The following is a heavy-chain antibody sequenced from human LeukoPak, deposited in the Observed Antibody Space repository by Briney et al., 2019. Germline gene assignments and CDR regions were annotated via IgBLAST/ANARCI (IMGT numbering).Heavy chain of an antibody. CDR2: TSTGGRTV. J-gene: IGHJ3*02. D-gene: IGHD3-22*01. Sequence: GGSLRLSCAASGFNFSDYEMNWLRQAPGKGLEWLSYTSTGGRTVKYADSVKGRFTISRDNAKNTLYLQMNSLRAEDTAVYYCARNSSAYYGGDDAFDIWGQGTMVTVSS. CDR1: GFNFSDYE. V-gene: IGHV3-48*03. CDR3: ARNSSAYYGGDDAFDI.